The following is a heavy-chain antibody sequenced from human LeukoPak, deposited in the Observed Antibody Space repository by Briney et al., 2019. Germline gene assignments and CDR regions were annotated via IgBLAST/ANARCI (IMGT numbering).Heavy chain of an antibody. V-gene: IGHV1-8*01. CDR1: GYTFTNFD. D-gene: IGHD3-9*01. CDR3: ARDLTGLRYFDWYFYYMDV. Sequence: GASVRVSCKASGYTFTNFDINWVRQAPGQGLEWLGWMNPDSGNSGSAHKFQGRVTMTRDTSTSTAYIELTSLRSDDTAVYFCARDLTGLRYFDWYFYYMDVWGKGTTVTVSS. CDR2: MNPDSGNS. J-gene: IGHJ6*03.